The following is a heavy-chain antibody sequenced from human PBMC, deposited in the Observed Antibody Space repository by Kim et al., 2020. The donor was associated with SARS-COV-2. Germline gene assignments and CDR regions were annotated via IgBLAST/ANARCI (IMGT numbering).Heavy chain of an antibody. V-gene: IGHV4-39*01. CDR3: ARAYDSSGYYYWKGSNWFDP. CDR2: IYYSGST. D-gene: IGHD3-22*01. J-gene: IGHJ5*02. Sequence: SETLSLTCTVSGGSISSSSYYWGWIRQPPGKGLEWIGSIYYSGSTYYNPSLKSRVTISVDTSKNQFSLKLSSVTAADTAVYYCARAYDSSGYYYWKGSNWFDPWGQGTLVTVSS. CDR1: GGSISSSSYY.